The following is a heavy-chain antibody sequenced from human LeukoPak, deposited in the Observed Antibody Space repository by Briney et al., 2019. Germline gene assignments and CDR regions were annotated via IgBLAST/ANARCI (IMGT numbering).Heavy chain of an antibody. V-gene: IGHV1-2*02. J-gene: IGHJ4*02. CDR2: INPNSGGT. CDR1: GYTFTGYY. Sequence: ASVKVSCKASGYTFTGYYMHWVRQAPGQGLEWMGWINPNSGGTNYAQKFQGRVTMTRDTSISTAYMELSRLRSDDTAVYYCARAVVGASFQNYFDYWGQGTLVTVSS. CDR3: ARAVVGASFQNYFDY. D-gene: IGHD1-26*01.